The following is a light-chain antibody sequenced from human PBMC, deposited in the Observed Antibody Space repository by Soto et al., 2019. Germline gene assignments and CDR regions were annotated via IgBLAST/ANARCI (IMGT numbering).Light chain of an antibody. Sequence: EIVLTQSPGTLSLSPGERATLSCRASQSVSNNYVAWYQQKPGQAPRLIIYDASSRATGIPDRFSGSGSGTDFTLTISRLEPEDFAVYYCQQYGTSPPDTFGQGTKLEIK. V-gene: IGKV3-20*01. CDR2: DAS. CDR3: QQYGTSPPDT. J-gene: IGKJ2*01. CDR1: QSVSNNY.